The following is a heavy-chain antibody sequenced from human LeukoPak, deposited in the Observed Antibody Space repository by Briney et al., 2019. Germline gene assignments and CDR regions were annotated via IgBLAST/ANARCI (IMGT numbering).Heavy chain of an antibody. Sequence: SVNVSCKASGGTFSSYAISWVRKAPGQGLEWMGSIIPIFGTANYAQKFQGRVTVTTDESTSTAYMELSSLRSEDTAVYYCARDPVVVVAATGLDYWGQGTLVTVSS. D-gene: IGHD2-15*01. CDR1: GGTFSSYA. J-gene: IGHJ4*02. V-gene: IGHV1-69*05. CDR2: IIPIFGTA. CDR3: ARDPVVVVAATGLDY.